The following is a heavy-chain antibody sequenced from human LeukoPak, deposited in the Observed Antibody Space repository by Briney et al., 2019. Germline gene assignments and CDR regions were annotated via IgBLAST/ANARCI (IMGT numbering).Heavy chain of an antibody. Sequence: GGSLRLSCAASGFTFSSHWMHWVRQAPGMGLVWVSRINSEGRTTDYADSVEGRFTISRDNAKNTLYLQMNSLRVEDTAMYYCAIGYCTTTTCDGVGYWGQGTLVTVSS. D-gene: IGHD2-2*01. CDR3: AIGYCTTTTCDGVGY. CDR2: INSEGRTT. V-gene: IGHV3-74*01. CDR1: GFTFSSHW. J-gene: IGHJ4*02.